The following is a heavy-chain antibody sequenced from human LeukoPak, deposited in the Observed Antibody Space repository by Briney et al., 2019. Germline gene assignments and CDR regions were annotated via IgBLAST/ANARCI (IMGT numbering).Heavy chain of an antibody. J-gene: IGHJ4*02. V-gene: IGHV3-23*01. CDR2: ISGSGGST. D-gene: IGHD3-10*01. CDR3: AKELLSGSGSYSWGVFDY. CDR1: GFSFSSNA. Sequence: PGGSLRLSCAASGFSFSSNAMSWVRQAPGKGLEWVSAISGSGGSTVYADSVKGRFTISRDNSKNTLYLQMNSLRAEDTAVYYCAKELLSGSGSYSWGVFDYWGQGNLVTVSS.